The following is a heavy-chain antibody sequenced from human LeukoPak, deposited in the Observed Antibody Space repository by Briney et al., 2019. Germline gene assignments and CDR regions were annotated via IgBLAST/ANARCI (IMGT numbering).Heavy chain of an antibody. V-gene: IGHV1-2*02. D-gene: IGHD3-16*02. J-gene: IGHJ3*02. Sequence: GASVKVSCKASGYTFTGYYMHWVRQAPGQGLEWMGWINPNSGGTNYAQKFQGRVTMTRNTSISTAYMELSSLRSEDTAVYYCARARSIGYDYVWGSYHHDAFDIWGQGTMVTVSS. CDR1: GYTFTGYY. CDR2: INPNSGGT. CDR3: ARARSIGYDYVWGSYHHDAFDI.